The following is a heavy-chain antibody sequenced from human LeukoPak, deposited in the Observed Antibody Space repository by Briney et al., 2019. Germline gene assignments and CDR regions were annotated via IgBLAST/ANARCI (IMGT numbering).Heavy chain of an antibody. D-gene: IGHD3-10*01. CDR3: AKDSQVTMVRGVKSPAIDY. Sequence: PGGSLRLSCAASGFTFSNYSMNWVRQAPGKGLEWVSSMSSSGSYISYADSVKGRFTISRDNSKNTLYLQMNSLRAEDTAVYYCAKDSQVTMVRGVKSPAIDYWGQGTLVTVSS. CDR1: GFTFSNYS. CDR2: MSSSGSYI. V-gene: IGHV3-21*04. J-gene: IGHJ4*02.